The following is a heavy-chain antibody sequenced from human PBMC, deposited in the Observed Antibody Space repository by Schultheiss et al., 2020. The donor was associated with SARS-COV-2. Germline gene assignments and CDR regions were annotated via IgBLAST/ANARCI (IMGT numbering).Heavy chain of an antibody. V-gene: IGHV1-18*01. CDR1: GYTFTSYG. CDR2: ISAYNGNT. CDR3: AKERLAIAAAGYYYYGMDV. J-gene: IGHJ6*02. D-gene: IGHD6-13*01. Sequence: ASVKVSCKASGYTFTSYGISWVRQAPGQGLEWMGWISAYNGNTNYAQKLQGRVTMTTDTSTSTAYMELRSLRSDDTAVYYCAKERLAIAAAGYYYYGMDVWGQGTTVTVSS.